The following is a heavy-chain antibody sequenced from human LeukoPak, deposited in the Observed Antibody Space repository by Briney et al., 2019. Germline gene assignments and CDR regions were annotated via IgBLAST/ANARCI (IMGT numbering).Heavy chain of an antibody. CDR3: AREITIFGVARIGWFDP. Sequence: ASVKVSCKASGYTFTSYGISWVRQAPGQGLEWMGWISAYNGNTNYAQKLQGRVTMTTDTSTSTAYTELRSLRSDDTAVYYCAREITIFGVARIGWFDPWGQGTLVTVSS. D-gene: IGHD3-3*01. J-gene: IGHJ5*02. V-gene: IGHV1-18*01. CDR2: ISAYNGNT. CDR1: GYTFTSYG.